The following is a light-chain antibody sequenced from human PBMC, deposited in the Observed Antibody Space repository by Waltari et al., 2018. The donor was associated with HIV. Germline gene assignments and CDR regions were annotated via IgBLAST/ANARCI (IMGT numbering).Light chain of an antibody. CDR1: KLGDKY. V-gene: IGLV3-1*01. Sequence: SYELTQPPSVSVSPGQTASITSSGDKLGDKYACWYQQKPGQSPVLVIYQDSKRPSGFPERVSGANSGNTATLTISGTQTWDEADYYCQAWDSSTVVFGGGTKLTVL. CDR3: QAWDSSTVV. CDR2: QDS. J-gene: IGLJ2*01.